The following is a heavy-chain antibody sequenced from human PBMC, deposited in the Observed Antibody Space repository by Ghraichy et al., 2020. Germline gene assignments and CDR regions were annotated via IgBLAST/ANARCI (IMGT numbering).Heavy chain of an antibody. CDR2: IYYSGST. D-gene: IGHD2-2*02. J-gene: IGHJ5*02. CDR1: GGSISSSSYY. CDR3: AREYCSSTSCYTGPDNWFDP. V-gene: IGHV4-39*07. Sequence: ETLSLTCTVSGGSISSSSYYWGWIRQPPGKGLEWIGSIYYSGSTYYNPSLKSRVTISVDTSKNQFSLKLSSVTAADTAVYYCAREYCSSTSCYTGPDNWFDPWGQGTLVTVSS.